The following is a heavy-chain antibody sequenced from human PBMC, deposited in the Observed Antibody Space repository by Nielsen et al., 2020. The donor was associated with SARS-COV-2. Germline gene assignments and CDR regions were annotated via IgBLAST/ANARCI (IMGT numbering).Heavy chain of an antibody. CDR3: ARARGEGYYYYYGMDV. J-gene: IGHJ6*02. CDR2: IYYSGST. Sequence: SEILSLTCTVSGGSISSSSYYWGWIRQPPGKGLEWIGSIYYSGSTYYNPSLKSRVTISVDTSKNQFSLKLSSVTAADTAVYYCARARGEGYYYYYGMDVWGQGTTVTVSS. V-gene: IGHV4-39*01. D-gene: IGHD3-10*01. CDR1: GGSISSSSYY.